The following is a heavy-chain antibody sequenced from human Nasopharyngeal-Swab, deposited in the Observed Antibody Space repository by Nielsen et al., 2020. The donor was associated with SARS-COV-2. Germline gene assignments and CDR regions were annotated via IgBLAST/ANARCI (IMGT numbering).Heavy chain of an antibody. J-gene: IGHJ5*02. CDR1: GYTLTELS. V-gene: IGHV1-24*01. CDR3: ATGRVTTFFSWFDP. Sequence: ASVKVSCKVSGYTLTELSMHWVRQAPGKGLEWMGGFDPEDGETIYAQKFQGRVTMTEDTSTDTAYMELSSLRSEGTAVYYCATGRVTTFFSWFDPWGQGTLVTVSS. CDR2: FDPEDGET. D-gene: IGHD4-17*01.